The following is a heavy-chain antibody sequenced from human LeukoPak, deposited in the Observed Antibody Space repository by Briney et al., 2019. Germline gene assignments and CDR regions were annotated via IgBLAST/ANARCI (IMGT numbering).Heavy chain of an antibody. J-gene: IGHJ4*02. Sequence: PGRSLRLSCAASGFTFSSYAMHWVRQAPGKGLEWVAVISYDERNKIYADSVKGRFTISSYNSKNTQFLQMNSLRVEDTAMYYCAKEGESGYSGGFDYWGQGTLVTVSS. CDR3: AKEGESGYSGGFDY. CDR1: GFTFSSYA. D-gene: IGHD3-3*01. CDR2: ISYDERNK. V-gene: IGHV3-30*04.